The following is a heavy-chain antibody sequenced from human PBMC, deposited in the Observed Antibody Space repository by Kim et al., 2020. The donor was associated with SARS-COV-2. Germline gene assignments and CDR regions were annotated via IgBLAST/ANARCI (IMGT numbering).Heavy chain of an antibody. Sequence: GGSLRLSCAASGFTFSNAWMSWVRQAPGKGLEWVGRIKSKTDGGTTDYAAPVKGRFTISRDDSKNTLYLQMNSLKTEDTAVYYCTTDRLDDLFNYSSSWYFMIWDWFDPWGQGTLVTVSS. CDR1: GFTFSNAW. CDR3: TTDRLDDLFNYSSSWYFMIWDWFDP. D-gene: IGHD6-13*01. J-gene: IGHJ5*02. V-gene: IGHV3-15*01. CDR2: IKSKTDGGTT.